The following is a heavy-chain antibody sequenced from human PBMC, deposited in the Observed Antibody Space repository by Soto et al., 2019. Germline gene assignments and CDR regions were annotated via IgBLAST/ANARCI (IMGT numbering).Heavy chain of an antibody. D-gene: IGHD2-15*01. J-gene: IGHJ6*02. CDR2: MYTGGET. Sequence: EVQLVESGGGLIQPGWSLRLSCAVSGSTVSSNYMHWVRLAPGKGLEWVSVMYTGGETYYADSVKGRFTVSRDNSKNTVYLQMSSLRAEDTAIYYCARAFTLSSYYYNGFDVWGQGTTVTVSS. CDR1: GSTVSSNY. CDR3: ARAFTLSSYYYNGFDV. V-gene: IGHV3-53*02.